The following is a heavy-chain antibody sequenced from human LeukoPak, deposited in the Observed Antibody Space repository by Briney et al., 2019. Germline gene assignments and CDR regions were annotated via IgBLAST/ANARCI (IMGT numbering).Heavy chain of an antibody. Sequence: GGSLRLSCAASGFTFSSYAMTWVRQAPGKGLEWVSIISGSGGSTYYADSVKGRFTISRDNSKNTLYLQMNSLRAEDTALYYCARGDLAYDYDSSGFFDYWDQGTLVTVSS. CDR3: ARGDLAYDYDSSGFFDY. CDR2: ISGSGGST. V-gene: IGHV3-23*01. D-gene: IGHD3-22*01. CDR1: GFTFSSYA. J-gene: IGHJ4*02.